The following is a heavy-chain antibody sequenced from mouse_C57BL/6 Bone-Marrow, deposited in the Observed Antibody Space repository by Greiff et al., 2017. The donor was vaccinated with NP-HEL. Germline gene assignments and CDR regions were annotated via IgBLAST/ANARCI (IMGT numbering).Heavy chain of an antibody. Sequence: EVKLVESEGGLVQPGSSMKLSCTASGFTFSDYYMAWVRQVPEKGLEWVANINYDGSSTYYLDSLKSRFIISRDNAKNILYLQMSSLKSEDTATYYCARDPLTGTGYFDVWGTGTTVTVSS. V-gene: IGHV5-16*01. D-gene: IGHD4-1*01. J-gene: IGHJ1*03. CDR1: GFTFSDYY. CDR3: ARDPLTGTGYFDV. CDR2: INYDGSST.